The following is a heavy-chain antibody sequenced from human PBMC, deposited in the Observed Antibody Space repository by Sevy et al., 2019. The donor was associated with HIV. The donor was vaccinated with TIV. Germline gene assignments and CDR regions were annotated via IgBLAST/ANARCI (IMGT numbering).Heavy chain of an antibody. CDR3: TRAPPVRSGDDSLNWFDP. CDR2: IYYTGST. CDR1: GGSISAYY. D-gene: IGHD5-12*01. J-gene: IGHJ5*02. Sequence: SETLSLTCTVSGGSISAYYWSWIRQPPGKALEYVGYIYYTGSTNYNPSLKNRVTMSVDTSKNQFSLKLSSVTAADTAVYYCTRAPPVRSGDDSLNWFDPWGPGTLLTVSS. V-gene: IGHV4-59*01.